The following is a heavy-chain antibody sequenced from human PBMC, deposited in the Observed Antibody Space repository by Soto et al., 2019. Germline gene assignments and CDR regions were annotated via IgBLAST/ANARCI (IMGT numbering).Heavy chain of an antibody. Sequence: QLQLQESGSGLVKPSQTLSLTCVVSGASISSGDYAWNWVGQPPGKGLEWLGYIYNSGGSYYNPSLKGRVTISLDRSKNHFSLRLNSVTAADTALYFCARGDKNNDYYFDHWGQGTLVTVTS. CDR1: GASISSGDYA. CDR3: ARGDKNNDYYFDH. D-gene: IGHD3-16*01. V-gene: IGHV4-30-2*01. J-gene: IGHJ4*02. CDR2: IYNSGGS.